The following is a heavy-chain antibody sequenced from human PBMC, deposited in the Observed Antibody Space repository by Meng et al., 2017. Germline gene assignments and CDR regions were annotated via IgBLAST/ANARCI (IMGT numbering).Heavy chain of an antibody. Sequence: KVTCKGSGYSFISYWIGWVRQRPGKGLEWMGIIYPGDSDTRYSPSFQGQVTISADKSISTAYLQWSSLKASDTAMYYCARHRRRDSSSWYGAGYYGMDVWGQGTTVTVSS. CDR1: GYSFISYW. D-gene: IGHD6-13*01. V-gene: IGHV5-51*01. CDR2: IYPGDSDT. J-gene: IGHJ6*02. CDR3: ARHRRRDSSSWYGAGYYGMDV.